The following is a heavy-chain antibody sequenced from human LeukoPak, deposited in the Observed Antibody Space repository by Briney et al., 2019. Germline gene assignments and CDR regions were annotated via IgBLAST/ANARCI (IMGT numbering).Heavy chain of an antibody. Sequence: GGSLRLSCAASGFTFSSYGMHWVRQAPGKGLEWVAFIRYDGSNKYYADSVKGRFTISRDNSKNTLYLQMNSPRAEDTAVYYCAKETYYYDISGYLIEYFQHWSQGTLVTVSS. CDR3: AKETYYYDISGYLIEYFQH. CDR2: IRYDGSNK. J-gene: IGHJ1*01. CDR1: GFTFSSYG. D-gene: IGHD3-22*01. V-gene: IGHV3-30*02.